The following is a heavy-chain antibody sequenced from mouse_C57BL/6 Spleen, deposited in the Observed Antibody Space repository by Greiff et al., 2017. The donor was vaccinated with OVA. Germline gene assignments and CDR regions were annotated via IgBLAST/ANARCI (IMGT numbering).Heavy chain of an antibody. J-gene: IGHJ1*03. CDR2: FYPGSGSI. D-gene: IGHD1-1*01. CDR1: GYTFTEYT. CDR3: ARHEGDYYGSSYYWYFDV. Sequence: VQLQQSGPELVKPGASVKLSCKASGYTFTEYTIHWVKQRSGQGLEWIGWFYPGSGSIKYNEKFKDKATLTADKSSSTVYMELSRLTSEDSAVYFCARHEGDYYGSSYYWYFDVWGTGTTVTVAS. V-gene: IGHV1-62-2*01.